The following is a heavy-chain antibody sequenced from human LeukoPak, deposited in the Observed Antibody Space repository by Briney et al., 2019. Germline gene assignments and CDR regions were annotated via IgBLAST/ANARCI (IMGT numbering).Heavy chain of an antibody. D-gene: IGHD5-18*01. J-gene: IGHJ6*02. Sequence: PGGSLRLSCAASGFTFRSYAMSWVRQAPGKGLGWVSAISGSGGSSYYADSVKGRFTISRDNSKNTLYLQMNSLRAEDTAVYYCAKDRIQLRAPLDVWGQGTTVTVSS. CDR3: AKDRIQLRAPLDV. V-gene: IGHV3-23*01. CDR2: ISGSGGSS. CDR1: GFTFRSYA.